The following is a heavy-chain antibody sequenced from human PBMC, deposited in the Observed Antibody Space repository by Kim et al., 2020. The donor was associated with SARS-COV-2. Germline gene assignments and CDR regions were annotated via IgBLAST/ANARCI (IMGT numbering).Heavy chain of an antibody. CDR3: VRGQQWLIKN. V-gene: IGHV3-43*02. J-gene: IGHJ4*02. D-gene: IGHD6-19*01. CDR2: ISLVGGEI. Sequence: GGSLRLSCAASGFTFDVYAIQWFRQVPGKGLEGVSLISLVGGEIKDSDPVKGRFTTSRDNSKKSVYLQMNSLRSEDTALYYCVRGQQWLIKNWGKGTQVTVSS. CDR1: GFTFDVYA.